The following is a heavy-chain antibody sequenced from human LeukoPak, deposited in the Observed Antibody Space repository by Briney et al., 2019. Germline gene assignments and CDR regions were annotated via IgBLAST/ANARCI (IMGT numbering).Heavy chain of an antibody. J-gene: IGHJ4*02. CDR3: AREIFWSGYFSNLHFDY. CDR2: ISSSSTYI. Sequence: GGSLRLSCVGSEFTFSSYNMNWVRQAPGKGLEWVSSISSSSTYIYYADSVKGRFTISRDNAKNTLYLQLNNLRPEDTAVYYCAREIFWSGYFSNLHFDYWGQGTPVTVSS. V-gene: IGHV3-21*01. D-gene: IGHD5-12*01. CDR1: EFTFSSYN.